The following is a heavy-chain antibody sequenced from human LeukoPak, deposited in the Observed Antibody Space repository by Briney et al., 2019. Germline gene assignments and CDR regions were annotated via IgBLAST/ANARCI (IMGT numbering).Heavy chain of an antibody. D-gene: IGHD3-22*01. CDR2: MSAYNGNT. Sequence: PGASVKVSCKASGYTFTSYGISWVRQAPGQGPEWMGWMSAYNGNTNYAQKLQGRVTMTTDTSTSTAYMELGSLRSDDTAVYYCARDRYYYDSSGADNFDYWGQGTLVTVSS. CDR1: GYTFTSYG. V-gene: IGHV1-18*01. J-gene: IGHJ4*02. CDR3: ARDRYYYDSSGADNFDY.